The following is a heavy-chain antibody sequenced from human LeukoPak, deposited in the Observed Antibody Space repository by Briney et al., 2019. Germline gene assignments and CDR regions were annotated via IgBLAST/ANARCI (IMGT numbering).Heavy chain of an antibody. CDR1: GYTFTGYY. CDR2: INPNSGGT. CDR3: ARAFGVGATPIDY. J-gene: IGHJ4*02. D-gene: IGHD1-26*01. Sequence: ASVKVSCKASGYTFTGYYMHWVRQAPGQGLEWMGWINPNSGGTNYAQKFQGRVTMTRDTSISTAYMELSRLRSDDTAVYYCARAFGVGATPIDYWGQGTLVTVSS. V-gene: IGHV1-2*02.